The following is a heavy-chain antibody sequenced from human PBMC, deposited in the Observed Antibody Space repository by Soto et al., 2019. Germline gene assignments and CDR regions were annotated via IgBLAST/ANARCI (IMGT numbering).Heavy chain of an antibody. CDR1: GFTFRSYG. V-gene: IGHV3-30*03. D-gene: IGHD5-18*01. CDR3: ARDLEYVDPAMAYYYYSGMDV. J-gene: IGHJ6*02. CDR2: ISYDGSNK. Sequence: QVQLVESGGGVVQPGRSLRLSCAASGFTFRSYGIHWVRQAPGKGLEWVAVISYDGSNKYYADSVKGRFTISRDNSKNTLYLQMNSLRPEDTAVYYCARDLEYVDPAMAYYYYSGMDVWGQGTTVTVSS.